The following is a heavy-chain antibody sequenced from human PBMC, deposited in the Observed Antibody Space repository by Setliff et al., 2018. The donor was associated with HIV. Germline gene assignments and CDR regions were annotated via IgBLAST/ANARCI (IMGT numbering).Heavy chain of an antibody. CDR3: ASASGYCRSGVCYIGVHKTPDKYYCDS. Sequence: SVKVSCKASGDTFSNSAIYWVRQAPGQGLEWMGGIIPLYGTSKYAQKFQGRVAITTDELMTTAYTELTSLRSEDTAVYFCASASGYCRSGVCYIGVHKTPDKYYCDSWGQGTLVTVSS. CDR2: IIPLYGTS. V-gene: IGHV1-69*05. CDR1: GDTFSNSA. D-gene: IGHD2-8*01. J-gene: IGHJ4*02.